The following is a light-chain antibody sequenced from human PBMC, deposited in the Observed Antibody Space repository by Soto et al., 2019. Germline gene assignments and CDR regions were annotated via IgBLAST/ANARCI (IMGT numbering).Light chain of an antibody. CDR2: SNN. J-gene: IGLJ3*02. CDR3: AAWDDSLNPQRV. CDR1: SSNIGSNT. V-gene: IGLV1-44*01. Sequence: QSVLTQPPSASGTPGQRVTISCSGSSSNIGSNTVNWYQQLPGTAPKLLIYSNNQRPSGVPDRFSGSKSGTSASLAISGLQSEDEADYYCAAWDDSLNPQRVFGGGTKVTVL.